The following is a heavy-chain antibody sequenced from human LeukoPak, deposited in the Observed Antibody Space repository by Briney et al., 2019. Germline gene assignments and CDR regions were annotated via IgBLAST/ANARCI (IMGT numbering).Heavy chain of an antibody. CDR1: GYTFTSYY. V-gene: IGHV1-69*13. D-gene: IGHD5-24*01. Sequence: GASVKVSCKASGYTFTSYYMHWVRQAPGQGLEWMGGIIPIFGTANYAQKFQGRVTITADESTSTAYMELSSLRSEDTAVYYCASQVTGDGYNSFWFDPWGQGTLVTVSS. CDR2: IIPIFGTA. CDR3: ASQVTGDGYNSFWFDP. J-gene: IGHJ5*02.